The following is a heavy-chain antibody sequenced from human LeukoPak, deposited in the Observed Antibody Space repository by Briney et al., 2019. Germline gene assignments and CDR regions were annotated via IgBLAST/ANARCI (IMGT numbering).Heavy chain of an antibody. J-gene: IGHJ4*02. CDR2: IKQDGSEK. CDR1: GFTFSSYW. CDR3: ARVGYCGGDCYPYYFDY. D-gene: IGHD2-21*02. Sequence: GGSLRLSCAASGFTFSSYWMSWVRQAPGKGLEWVANIKQDGSEKYYVDSVKGRFTISRDNAKNSLYLQMNSLRAEDTAVYYCARVGYCGGDCYPYYFDYWGQGTLVTVSS. V-gene: IGHV3-7*01.